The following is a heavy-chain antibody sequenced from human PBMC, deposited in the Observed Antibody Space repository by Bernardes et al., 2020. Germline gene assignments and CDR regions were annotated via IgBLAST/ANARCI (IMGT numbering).Heavy chain of an antibody. V-gene: IGHV4-39*01. CDR3: ARLGIAVAGPVDY. CDR2: IYYSGST. D-gene: IGHD6-19*01. CDR1: GGSISSSSYY. J-gene: IGHJ4*02. Sequence: ETLSLTCTVSGGSISSSSYYWGWIRQPPGKGLEWIGSIYYSGSTYYNPSLKSRVTISVDTSKNQFSLKLSSVTAADTAVYYCARLGIAVAGPVDYWGQGTLVTVSS.